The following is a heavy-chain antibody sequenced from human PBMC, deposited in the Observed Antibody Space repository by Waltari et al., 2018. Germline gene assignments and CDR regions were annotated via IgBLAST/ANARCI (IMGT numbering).Heavy chain of an antibody. J-gene: IGHJ4*02. CDR2: IYYSGST. D-gene: IGHD2-21*02. V-gene: IGHV4-39*01. CDR1: GGSISSSSYY. CDR3: AGVTVVTRIADY. Sequence: QLQLQESGPGLVKPSETLSLTCTVSGGSISSSSYYWGWIRQPPGKGLEWIGSIYYSGSTYYNPSLKSRVTISVDTSKNQFSLKLSSVTAADTAVYYCAGVTVVTRIADYWGQGTLVIVSS.